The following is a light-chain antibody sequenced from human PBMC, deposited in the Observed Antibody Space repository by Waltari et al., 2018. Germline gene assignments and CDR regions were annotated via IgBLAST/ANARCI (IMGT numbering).Light chain of an antibody. Sequence: DIVMTQSPDSLAASLGERATINCKSSQNILYRRNNKNYLAVYQQKPGQPPKLLIYWASTQGTEVPDRFGGSESETEFPLTISSLQAGDGAVYYGHKYFGSSAHTIGGGTKVEIK. CDR2: WAS. CDR3: HKYFGSSAHT. CDR1: QNILYRRNNKNY. J-gene: IGKJ4*01. V-gene: IGKV4-1*01.